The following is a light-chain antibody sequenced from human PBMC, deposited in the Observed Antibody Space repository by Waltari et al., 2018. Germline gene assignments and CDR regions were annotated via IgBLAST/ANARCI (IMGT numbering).Light chain of an antibody. CDR2: KVS. Sequence: VVMTQSPLSLPVTLGQPASISCRSSESLLFSDGNTYLNWFHQRPGQSPRRLIYKVSNRDSVVPDRFSGSGSDTVFTLKISRVEAEDVGVYYCMQGTHWPVYTFGQGTRLEIK. J-gene: IGKJ2*01. V-gene: IGKV2-30*01. CDR1: ESLLFSDGNTY. CDR3: MQGTHWPVYT.